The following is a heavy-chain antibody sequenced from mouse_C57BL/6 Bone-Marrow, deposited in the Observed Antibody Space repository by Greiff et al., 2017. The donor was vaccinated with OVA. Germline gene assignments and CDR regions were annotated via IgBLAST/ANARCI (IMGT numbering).Heavy chain of an antibody. V-gene: IGHV1-59*01. CDR2: IDPSDSYT. Sequence: QVQLQQPGAELVRPGTSVKLSCKASGYTFTSYWMHWVKQRPGQGLEWIGVIDPSDSYTNSNQKFKGKATLTVDTSSSTAYMQLSSLTSEDSAVYYCARGGITTVVADFDYWGQGTTLTVSS. D-gene: IGHD1-1*01. J-gene: IGHJ2*01. CDR1: GYTFTSYW. CDR3: ARGGITTVVADFDY.